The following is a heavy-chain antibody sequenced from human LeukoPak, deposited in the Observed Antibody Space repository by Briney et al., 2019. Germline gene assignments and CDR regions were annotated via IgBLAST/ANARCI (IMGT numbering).Heavy chain of an antibody. J-gene: IGHJ6*03. V-gene: IGHV4-34*01. CDR3: AGGGNERAYYFYYMDV. CDR1: GGSFSGYY. D-gene: IGHD4-23*01. CDR2: INHSGST. Sequence: PSETLSLTCAVYGGSFSGYYWSWIRQPPGKGLEWIGEINHSGSTNYNPSLKSRVTISVDTSKNQFSLKLSSVTAADTAVYYCAGGGNERAYYFYYMDVWGKGTTVTVSS.